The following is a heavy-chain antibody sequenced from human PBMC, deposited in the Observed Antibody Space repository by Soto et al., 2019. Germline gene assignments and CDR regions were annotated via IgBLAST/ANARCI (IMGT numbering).Heavy chain of an antibody. J-gene: IGHJ5*02. Sequence: QVQLVESGGGVVQPGRSLRLSCAASGFTFSSYGMHWVRQAPGKGLEWVAVIWDDGSNKYYADSVKGRFTISRDNSKNPLYLQMNSLRAEDTAVYYCARDGKYQLLPAEFDPWGQGTLVTVSS. CDR3: ARDGKYQLLPAEFDP. CDR2: IWDDGSNK. V-gene: IGHV3-33*01. D-gene: IGHD2-2*01. CDR1: GFTFSSYG.